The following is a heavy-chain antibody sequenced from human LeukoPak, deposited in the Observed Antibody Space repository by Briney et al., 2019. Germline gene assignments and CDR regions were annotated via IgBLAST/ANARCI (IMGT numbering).Heavy chain of an antibody. J-gene: IGHJ4*02. D-gene: IGHD2-21*01. CDR1: GGSLRNYY. CDR2: TSDSGNT. CDR3: ARWHSHGRYFDY. V-gene: IGHV4-59*01. Sequence: SETLSLTCTVSGGSLRNYYWNWIRQPPGKGLEWIGYTSDSGNTDYKPSLKSRFTISVDTSKNQFSLKLTSATAADTAVYYCARWHSHGRYFDYWGQGALVTVSS.